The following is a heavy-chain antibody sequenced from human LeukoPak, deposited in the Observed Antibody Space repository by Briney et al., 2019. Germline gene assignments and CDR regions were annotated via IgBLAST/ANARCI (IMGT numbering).Heavy chain of an antibody. CDR1: GFTFSDHY. Sequence: PGGSLRLSCAASGFTFSDHYMDWVRQAPGEALMWVSRIKSDGSSTTYADSVKGRFTISRDNAKNTLYLQMNSLRAEDTAVYYCSRDSLSSCGGDCYSGLDVWGQGTTVTVSS. V-gene: IGHV3-74*01. CDR3: SRDSLSSCGGDCYSGLDV. J-gene: IGHJ6*02. CDR2: IKSDGSST. D-gene: IGHD2-21*02.